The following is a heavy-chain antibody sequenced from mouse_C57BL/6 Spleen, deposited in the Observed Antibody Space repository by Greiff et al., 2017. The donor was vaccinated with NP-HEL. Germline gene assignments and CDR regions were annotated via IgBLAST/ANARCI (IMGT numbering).Heavy chain of an antibody. CDR1: GYTFTDYY. Sequence: EVTLMESGPVLVKPGASVKMSCKASGYTFTDYYMDWVKPSHGKGLEWIGVINPYNGGNSYNQKFKGKATLTVSQSSSTAYMELNSLTLEDSAVYDCATDGSSDGYAMDYWGQGTSVTVSS. D-gene: IGHD1-1*01. CDR2: INPYNGGN. CDR3: ATDGSSDGYAMDY. V-gene: IGHV1-19*01. J-gene: IGHJ4*01.